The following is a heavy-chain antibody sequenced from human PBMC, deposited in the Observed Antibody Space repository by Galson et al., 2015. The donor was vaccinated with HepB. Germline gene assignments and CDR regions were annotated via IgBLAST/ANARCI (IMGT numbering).Heavy chain of an antibody. CDR1: GFSFSDYY. CDR2: TSGSGSTI. D-gene: IGHD2-21*02. V-gene: IGHV3-11*01. Sequence: SLRLSCAASGFSFSDYYVTWIRQAPGKGLEWVSYTSGSGSTIDSADSVKGRFTISRDNTKNSLYLQMNSLRAEDTAVYYCARAVTATHYRYYYMDVWGKGTTVTVSS. J-gene: IGHJ6*03. CDR3: ARAVTATHYRYYYMDV.